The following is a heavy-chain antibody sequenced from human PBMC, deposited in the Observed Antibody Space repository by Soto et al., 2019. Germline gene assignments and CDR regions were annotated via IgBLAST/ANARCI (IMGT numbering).Heavy chain of an antibody. CDR3: ARHDGSPWYETFDY. Sequence: QLQLQESGPGLVKPSETLSLTCTVSGGSISSSSYSWGWIRQPPGKGLEWIGTIYDIGNTFYNPSLEGRVTISVDTSKPQFSLRLSSVTAADTAVYYCARHDGSPWYETFDYWGQGTLVTVSS. D-gene: IGHD6-13*01. CDR2: IYDIGNT. CDR1: GGSISSSSYS. J-gene: IGHJ4*02. V-gene: IGHV4-39*01.